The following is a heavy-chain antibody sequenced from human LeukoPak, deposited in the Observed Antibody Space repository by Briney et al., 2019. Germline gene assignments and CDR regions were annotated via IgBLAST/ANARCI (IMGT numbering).Heavy chain of an antibody. CDR1: GGSISSSSYY. V-gene: IGHV4-39*01. J-gene: IGHJ2*01. CDR3: ARTFLGDWYFDL. D-gene: IGHD1-26*01. Sequence: KPSETLSLTCTVSGGSISSSSYYWGWIRQPPGKGLEWIGSIYYSGSTYYNPSLKSRVTISVDTSKNQFSLKLSSVTAADTAVYYCARTFLGDWYFDLWGRGTLVTVSS. CDR2: IYYSGST.